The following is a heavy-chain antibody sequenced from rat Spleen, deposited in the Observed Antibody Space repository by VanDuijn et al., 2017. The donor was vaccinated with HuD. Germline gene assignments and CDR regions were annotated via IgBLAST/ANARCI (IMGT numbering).Heavy chain of an antibody. V-gene: IGHV5-27*01. Sequence: EVQLVESGGGLVQPGRSLKLSCAASGFTFSDYYMAWVRQAPKKGLEWVASISTSGGSTYYRDSVKGRFTISRDNAKSTLYLQMDSLRSEDTATYYCTTPDYWGQGVMVTVSS. CDR2: ISTSGGST. J-gene: IGHJ2*01. CDR1: GFTFSDYY. CDR3: TTPDY.